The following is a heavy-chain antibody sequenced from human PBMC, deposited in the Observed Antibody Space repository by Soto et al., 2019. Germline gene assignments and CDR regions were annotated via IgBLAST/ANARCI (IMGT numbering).Heavy chain of an antibody. D-gene: IGHD2-2*01. CDR1: GGTFSSYA. Sequence: GASVKVSCKASGGTFSSYAISWVRQAPGQGLEWMGGIIPIFGTANYAQKFQGRVTITADESTSTAYMELSSLRSEDTAVYYCARGGLPEAIGYYYYGMDVWGQGTTVTVS. V-gene: IGHV1-69*13. CDR3: ARGGLPEAIGYYYYGMDV. CDR2: IIPIFGTA. J-gene: IGHJ6*02.